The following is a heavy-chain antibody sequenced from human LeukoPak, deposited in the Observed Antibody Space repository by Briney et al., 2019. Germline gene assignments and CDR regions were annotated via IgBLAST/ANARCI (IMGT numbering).Heavy chain of an antibody. V-gene: IGHV1-2*02. D-gene: IGHD2-15*01. J-gene: IGHJ3*02. CDR1: GGTFTAYY. Sequence: ASVTVSCKASGGTFTAYYIHWVRQAPGQGLEWMGWINPNSGGTNYAQKFQGRVTMTRDTSISTAYMELSRLRSDDTAVYYCARARGRAFDIWGQGTMVTVSS. CDR2: INPNSGGT. CDR3: ARARGRAFDI.